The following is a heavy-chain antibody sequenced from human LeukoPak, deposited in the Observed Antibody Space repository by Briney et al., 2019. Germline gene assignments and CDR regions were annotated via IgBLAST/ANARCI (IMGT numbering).Heavy chain of an antibody. CDR3: AKVPKLYGSGSYPGWFGP. V-gene: IGHV3-23*01. CDR2: ISGSGGST. Sequence: GGSLRLSCAASGFTFSSYAMSWVRQAPGKGLEWVSAISGSGGSTYYADSVKGRFTISRDNSKNTLYLQMNSLRAEDTAVYYCAKVPKLYGSGSYPGWFGPWGQGTLVTVSS. J-gene: IGHJ5*02. CDR1: GFTFSSYA. D-gene: IGHD3-10*01.